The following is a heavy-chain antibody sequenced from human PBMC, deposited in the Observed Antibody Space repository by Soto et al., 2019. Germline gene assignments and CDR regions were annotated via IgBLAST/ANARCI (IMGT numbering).Heavy chain of an antibody. D-gene: IGHD2-15*01. CDR2: IIPILGIA. J-gene: IGHJ3*02. CDR1: GGTFSSYT. CDR3: ARDDGGYCSGGSCYPAFDI. V-gene: IGHV1-69*08. Sequence: QVQLVQSGAEVKKPGSSVKVSCKASGGTFSSYTISWVRQAPGQGLEWMGRIIPILGIANYAQKFQGRVTITADKSTSTAYMELSSLRSEDTAVYYCARDDGGYCSGGSCYPAFDIWGQGTMVTVSS.